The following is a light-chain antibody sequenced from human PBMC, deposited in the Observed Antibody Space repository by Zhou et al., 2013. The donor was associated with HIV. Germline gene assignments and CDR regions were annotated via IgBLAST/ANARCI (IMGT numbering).Light chain of an antibody. Sequence: DIQMTQSPSTLSASVGDRVTITCRASQGISSYLAWYQQKPGKAPKLLIYAASTLQSGVPSRFSGSGSGTEFTLSISSLQPDDFATYYCQQYDTYWTFGQGTKVEI. CDR3: QQYDTYWT. CDR2: AAS. CDR1: QGISSY. V-gene: IGKV1-9*01. J-gene: IGKJ1*01.